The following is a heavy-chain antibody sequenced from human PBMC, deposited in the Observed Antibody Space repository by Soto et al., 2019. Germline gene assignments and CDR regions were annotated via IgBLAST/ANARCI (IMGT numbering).Heavy chain of an antibody. CDR1: GYTFTSYD. Sequence: GASVKVSCKASGYTFTSYDMHWVRQAPGQGLEWMGIINPSGGSTSYAQKFQGRVTMTRDTSTSTVYMELSSLRSEDTAVYYCARLDTAMVSGYWGQGTLVTVSS. V-gene: IGHV1-46*01. D-gene: IGHD5-18*01. CDR2: INPSGGST. J-gene: IGHJ4*02. CDR3: ARLDTAMVSGY.